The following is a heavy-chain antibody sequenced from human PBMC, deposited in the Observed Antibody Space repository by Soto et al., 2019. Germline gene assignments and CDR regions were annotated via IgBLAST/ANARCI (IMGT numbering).Heavy chain of an antibody. Sequence: EVQLVESGGGLVQPGGSLRLSCAVSGFTFSSDWMHWVRQAPGKGLVWVSRINSDGSSTSYADSVKGRFTISRDNAKNTLYLQMNRLRAEDTAVYYWASTVVAGYWGQGTLVTVSS. CDR3: ASTVVAGY. CDR2: INSDGSST. V-gene: IGHV3-74*01. D-gene: IGHD2-15*01. CDR1: GFTFSSDW. J-gene: IGHJ4*02.